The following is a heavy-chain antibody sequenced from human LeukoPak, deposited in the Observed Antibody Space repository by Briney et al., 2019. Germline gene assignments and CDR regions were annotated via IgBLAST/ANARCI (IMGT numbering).Heavy chain of an antibody. CDR3: AKGQPMVRGGPISNR. CDR2: ISGSGGST. D-gene: IGHD3-10*01. J-gene: IGHJ5*02. Sequence: PGGSLRLSCAASGFTFSSYAMSWVRQPPGKGLESVSAISGSGGSTYYADSVKGRFTISRDNSKNTLYLQMNSLRAEDTAVYYCAKGQPMVRGGPISNRWGQGTLSPSPQ. V-gene: IGHV3-23*01. CDR1: GFTFSSYA.